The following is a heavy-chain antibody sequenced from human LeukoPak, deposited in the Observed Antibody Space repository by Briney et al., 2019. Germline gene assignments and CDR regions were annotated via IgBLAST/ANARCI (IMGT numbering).Heavy chain of an antibody. CDR3: ARGSCGTTSCSERVRGLDV. Sequence: PGRSLRLSCAASGFTFSSYGMHWVRQAPGKRLEWEAVIWYDGSNKYYADSVKGRFTISRDNSKNTLYLQMNSLRAEDTAVYFCARGSCGTTSCSERVRGLDVWGPGITVTVSS. J-gene: IGHJ6*02. V-gene: IGHV3-33*01. D-gene: IGHD2-2*01. CDR2: IWYDGSNK. CDR1: GFTFSSYG.